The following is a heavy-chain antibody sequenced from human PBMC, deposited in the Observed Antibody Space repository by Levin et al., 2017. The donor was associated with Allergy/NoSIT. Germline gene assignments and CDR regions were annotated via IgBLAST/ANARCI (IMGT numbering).Heavy chain of an antibody. CDR1: GGTFSSYA. CDR2: IIPIFGTA. D-gene: IGHD3-10*01. Sequence: ASVKVSCKASGGTFSSYAISWVRQAPGQGLEWMGGIIPIFGTANYAQKFQGRVTITADESTSTAYMELSSLRSEDTAVYYCARDLTMVQGSYYYYMDVWGKGTTVTVSS. J-gene: IGHJ6*03. CDR3: ARDLTMVQGSYYYYMDV. V-gene: IGHV1-69*13.